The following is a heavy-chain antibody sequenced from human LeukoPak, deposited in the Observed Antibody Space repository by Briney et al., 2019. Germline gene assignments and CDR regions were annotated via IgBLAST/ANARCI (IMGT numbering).Heavy chain of an antibody. CDR1: GGSISSYY. CDR3: ARKYSSSSPDFDI. D-gene: IGHD6-13*01. CDR2: IYYSGST. J-gene: IGHJ3*02. Sequence: SSETLSLTCSVSGGSISSYYWSWIRQPPGKGLEWIGYIYYSGSTNYNPSLKSRVTISVDTSKNQFSLKLSSVTAADTAVYYCARKYSSSSPDFDIWGQGTMVTVSS. V-gene: IGHV4-59*01.